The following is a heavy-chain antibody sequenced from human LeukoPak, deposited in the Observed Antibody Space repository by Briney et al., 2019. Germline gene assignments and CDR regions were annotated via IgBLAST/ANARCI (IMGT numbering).Heavy chain of an antibody. CDR2: IIPIFGTA. V-gene: IGHV1-69*05. D-gene: IGHD4-17*01. CDR1: GGTFSSYA. Sequence: ASEKVSCKASGGTFSSYAISWVRQAPGQGLEWMGGIIPIFGTASYAQKFQGRVTITTDESTTTAYMELSSLRSEDTAVYYCAREDYGDYFFDYWGQGTLVTVSS. CDR3: AREDYGDYFFDY. J-gene: IGHJ4*02.